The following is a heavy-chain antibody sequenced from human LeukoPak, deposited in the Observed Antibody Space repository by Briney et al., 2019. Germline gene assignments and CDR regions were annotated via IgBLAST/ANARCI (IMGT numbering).Heavy chain of an antibody. CDR1: GFTFSSYW. CDR3: ATSSSSYIGSFADY. J-gene: IGHJ4*02. V-gene: IGHV3-7*01. Sequence: GGSLRLSCAASGFTFSSYWMSWVRQAPGKGVEWVANIKQDGSEKYYVDSVKGRFTISRDNAKNSLYLQMNSLRAEDTAVYYCATSSSSYIGSFADYWGQGTLVTVSS. D-gene: IGHD6-6*01. CDR2: IKQDGSEK.